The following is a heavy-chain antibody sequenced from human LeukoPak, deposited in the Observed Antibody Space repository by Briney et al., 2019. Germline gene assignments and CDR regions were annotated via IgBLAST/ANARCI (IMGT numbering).Heavy chain of an antibody. J-gene: IGHJ6*02. V-gene: IGHV7-4-1*02. CDR1: GYTFTSYA. D-gene: IGHD6-13*01. CDR2: INTNTGNP. Sequence: ASVKVSCKASGYTFTSYAMNWVRQAPGQGLEWMGWINTNTGNPTYAQGFTGRFVFSLDTSVSTAYLQISSLKAEDTAVYYCARDWDIAAAGSIYYYYGMDVWVQGTTVTVSS. CDR3: ARDWDIAAAGSIYYYYGMDV.